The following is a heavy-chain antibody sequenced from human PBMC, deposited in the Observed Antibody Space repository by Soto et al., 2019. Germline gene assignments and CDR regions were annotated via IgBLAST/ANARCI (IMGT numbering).Heavy chain of an antibody. CDR3: ARGSNFATEEDYYYGMDV. D-gene: IGHD4-4*01. CDR2: IYYSGST. CDR1: GGSISSGDYY. J-gene: IGHJ6*02. V-gene: IGHV4-30-4*01. Sequence: PSETLSLTCTVSGGSISSGDYYWSWIRQPPGKGLEWIGYIYYSGSTYYNPSPKSRVTISVDTSKNQFSLKLSSVTAADTAVYYCARGSNFATEEDYYYGMDVWGQGTTVTVSS.